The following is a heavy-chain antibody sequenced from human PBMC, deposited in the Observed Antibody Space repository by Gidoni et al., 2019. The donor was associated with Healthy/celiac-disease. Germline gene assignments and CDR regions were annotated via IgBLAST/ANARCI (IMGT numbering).Heavy chain of an antibody. CDR1: GGSISSYY. J-gene: IGHJ5*02. V-gene: IGHV4-59*01. Sequence: QVQLQESGPGLVKPSETLSLTCTVSGGSISSYYWSWIRQPPGKGLEWIGYIYYSGSTNYNPSLKSRVTISVDTSKNQFSLKLSSVTAADTAVYYCARTPVAYGDYYYWFDPWGQGTLVTVSS. CDR2: IYYSGST. D-gene: IGHD4-17*01. CDR3: ARTPVAYGDYYYWFDP.